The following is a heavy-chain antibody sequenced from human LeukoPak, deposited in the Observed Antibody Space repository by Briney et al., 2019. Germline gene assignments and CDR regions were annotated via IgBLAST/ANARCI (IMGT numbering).Heavy chain of an antibody. CDR3: ARDGYSYGGDAFDI. Sequence: SETLSLTCTVSGGSISSYYWSWIRQPPGKGLEWVGYIYYSGGTNYNPSLKSRVTISVDTSKNQFSLKLSSVTAADTAVYYCARDGYSYGGDAFDIWGQGTMVTVSS. V-gene: IGHV4-59*01. CDR1: GGSISSYY. J-gene: IGHJ3*02. CDR2: IYYSGGT. D-gene: IGHD5-18*01.